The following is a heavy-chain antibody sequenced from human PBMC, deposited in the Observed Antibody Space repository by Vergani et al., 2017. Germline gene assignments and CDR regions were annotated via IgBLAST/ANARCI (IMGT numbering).Heavy chain of an antibody. V-gene: IGHV1-18*01. Sequence: QVQLVQSGAEVKKPGASVKVSCKASGYTFTSYGISWVRQAPGQGLEWMGWISAYNGNTNYAQKLQGRVTMTTDTSTSTVYMELSSLRSEDTAVYYCARANLVRWFGELFREGGMDVWGQGTTVTVSS. J-gene: IGHJ6*02. CDR3: ARANLVRWFGELFREGGMDV. D-gene: IGHD3-10*01. CDR1: GYTFTSYG. CDR2: ISAYNGNT.